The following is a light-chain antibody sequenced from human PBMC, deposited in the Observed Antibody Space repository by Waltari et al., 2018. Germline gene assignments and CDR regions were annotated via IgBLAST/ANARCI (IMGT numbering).Light chain of an antibody. CDR2: GAS. J-gene: IGKJ2*01. V-gene: IGKV1-39*01. CDR1: QSISKY. Sequence: DIQMTQSPSSLSASVGDRVTITCRPSQSISKYLNWYKQKPGKAPKLLIYGASSLQSGVPPRFSGSGSGTEFTLTISSLQPEDFATYSCQQSYTTPYTFGQGTKLEI. CDR3: QQSYTTPYT.